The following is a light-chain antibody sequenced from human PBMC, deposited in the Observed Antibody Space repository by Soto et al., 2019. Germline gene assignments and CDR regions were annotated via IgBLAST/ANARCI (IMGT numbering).Light chain of an antibody. CDR3: QHYYNPPWT. V-gene: IGKV4-1*01. J-gene: IGKJ1*01. CDR2: WAS. CDR1: QSVFYSSSNKNF. Sequence: DIVMTQSPDSLAVSLGERATINCKSSQSVFYSSSNKNFLAWYQQKPEQTPKLIISWASTRESGVPDRFSGSGSGTDFALTLSSLQAEDVAVYCCQHYYNPPWTFGQGTKVEIK.